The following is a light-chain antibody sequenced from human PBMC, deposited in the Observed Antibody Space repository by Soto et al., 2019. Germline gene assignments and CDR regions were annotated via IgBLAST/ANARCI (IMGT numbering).Light chain of an antibody. CDR2: AAS. CDR1: QDMSNY. J-gene: IGKJ3*01. Sequence: DIQMTQSPSSLSASVGDRVTITCQASQDMSNYLNWYQQKPGKAPKLLIYAASNLETGVPSRFSGSGSGTDFTFTISSLQPEDIATYYCQQYDNFPFTFGPGTKVDI. CDR3: QQYDNFPFT. V-gene: IGKV1-33*01.